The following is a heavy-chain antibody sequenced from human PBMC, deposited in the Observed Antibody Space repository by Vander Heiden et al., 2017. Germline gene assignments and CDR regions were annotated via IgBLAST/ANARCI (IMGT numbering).Heavy chain of an antibody. Sequence: QEQLVQSGAEVKQPGGPVQVSCTASGYTLSNYEINWVRQAAGQELEWVGWMDPKTGTTGYAQKFQGRVTMTWNTSITTVYMELRSLRSEDTAVYDCARYCSSNSCYKFDSWGQGTLVSVYS. J-gene: IGHJ4*02. CDR3: ARYCSSNSCYKFDS. CDR2: MDPKTGTT. CDR1: GYTLSNYE. V-gene: IGHV1-8*01. D-gene: IGHD2-2*01.